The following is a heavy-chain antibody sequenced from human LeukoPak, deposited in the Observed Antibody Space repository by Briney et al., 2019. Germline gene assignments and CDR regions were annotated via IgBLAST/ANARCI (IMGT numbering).Heavy chain of an antibody. CDR1: GFTVSSNY. CDR2: IYSGGST. J-gene: IGHJ4*02. CDR3: ARDSLDQYCSGGSCYGYFDY. D-gene: IGHD2-15*01. V-gene: IGHV3-53*01. Sequence: GGSLRLSCAASGFTVSSNYMSWVRQAPGKGLEWVSVIYSGGSTYYADSVKGRFTISRDNSKNTLYLQMNSLRAEDTAVYYCARDSLDQYCSGGSCYGYFDYWGQGTLVTVSS.